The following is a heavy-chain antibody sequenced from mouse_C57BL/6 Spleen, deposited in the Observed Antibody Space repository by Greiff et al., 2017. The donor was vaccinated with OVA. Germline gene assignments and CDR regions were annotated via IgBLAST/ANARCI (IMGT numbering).Heavy chain of an antibody. CDR1: GFSLTSYG. CDR2: IWSGGST. Sequence: QVQLQQSGPGLVQPSQSLSITCTVSGFSLTSYGVHWVRQSPGKGLEWLGVIWSGGSTDYNAAFISRLSISKDNSKSQVFFKMNSLQADDTAIYYCARNQRHYYGSSYDYAIGYSGQRASVTVSS. J-gene: IGHJ4*01. CDR3: ARNQRHYYGSSYDYAIGY. V-gene: IGHV2-2*01. D-gene: IGHD1-1*01.